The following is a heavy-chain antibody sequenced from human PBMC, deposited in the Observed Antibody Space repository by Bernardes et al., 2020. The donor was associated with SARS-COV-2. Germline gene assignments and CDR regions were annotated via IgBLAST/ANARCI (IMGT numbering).Heavy chain of an antibody. V-gene: IGHV1-18*01. CDR1: GYTFTSYG. CDR2: ISAYNGNT. J-gene: IGHJ5*02. Sequence: ASVKVSCKASGYTFTSYGISWVRQAPGQGLEWMGWISAYNGNTNYAQKLQGRVTMTTDTSTSTAYMELRSLRSDDTAVYYCARHKIRLGYCSSTSCYSGSSAADWFDPWGQGTLVTVSS. D-gene: IGHD2-2*01. CDR3: ARHKIRLGYCSSTSCYSGSSAADWFDP.